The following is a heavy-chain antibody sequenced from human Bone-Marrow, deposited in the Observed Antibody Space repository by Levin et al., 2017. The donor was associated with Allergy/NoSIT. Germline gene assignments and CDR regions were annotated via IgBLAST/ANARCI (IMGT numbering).Heavy chain of an antibody. CDR2: ISWNSGSI. Sequence: SCAASGFTFDDYAMHWVRQAPGKGLEWVSGISWNSGSIGYADSVKGRFTISRDNAKNSLYLQMNSLRAEDTALYYCAKAKYSSSWYTIGDYWGQGTLVTVSS. V-gene: IGHV3-9*01. J-gene: IGHJ4*02. CDR3: AKAKYSSSWYTIGDY. D-gene: IGHD6-13*01. CDR1: GFTFDDYA.